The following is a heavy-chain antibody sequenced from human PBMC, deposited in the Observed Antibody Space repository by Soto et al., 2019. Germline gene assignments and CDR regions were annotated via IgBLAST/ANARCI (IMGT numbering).Heavy chain of an antibody. V-gene: IGHV1-69*02. CDR1: GGTFSSYT. D-gene: IGHD6-13*01. CDR2: IIPILGIA. CDR3: ARVIAAANNWFDP. Sequence: ASVKVSCKASGGTFSSYTISWVRQAPGQGLEWMGRIIPILGIANYAQKFQGRVTIIADKSTSTAYMELSSLRSEDTAVYYCARVIAAANNWFDPWGQGTLVTVSS. J-gene: IGHJ5*02.